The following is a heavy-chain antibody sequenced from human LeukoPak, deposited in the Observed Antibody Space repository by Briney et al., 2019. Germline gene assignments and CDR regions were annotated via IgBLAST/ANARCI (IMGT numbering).Heavy chain of an antibody. J-gene: IGHJ4*02. CDR3: AKGEWLADS. CDR2: IRYDGNDK. Sequence: GGSLRLSCEASGFTFSTSGMHWARQAPGKGLEWVAFIRYDGNDKYYADSVKGRFTISRDNSKNSLYLQISTLRPVDTAVYYCAKGEWLADSWGQGTLVTVSS. V-gene: IGHV3-30*02. CDR1: GFTFSTSG. D-gene: IGHD3-3*01.